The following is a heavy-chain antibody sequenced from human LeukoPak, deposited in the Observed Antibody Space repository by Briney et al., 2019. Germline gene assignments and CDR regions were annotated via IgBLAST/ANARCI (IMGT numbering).Heavy chain of an antibody. D-gene: IGHD3-10*01. CDR1: GGSFSGYY. V-gene: IGHV4-34*01. CDR2: IYYSGST. J-gene: IGHJ5*02. CDR3: ASALWFGERRDWFDP. Sequence: PSETLSLTCAVYGGSFSGYYWSWIRQPPGKGLEWIGSIYYSGSTYYNPSLKSRVTISVDTSKNQFSLKLSSVTAADTAVYYCASALWFGERRDWFDPWGQGTLVTVSS.